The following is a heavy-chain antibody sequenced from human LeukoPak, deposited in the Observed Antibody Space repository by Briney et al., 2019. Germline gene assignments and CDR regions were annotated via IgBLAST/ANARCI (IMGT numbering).Heavy chain of an antibody. CDR3: GRDLGFVVVPSVVEH. V-gene: IGHV1-2*02. CDR1: GYTFTGYY. Sequence: GASVKVSCKTSGYTFTGYYLHWVRQAPGQGLEWMGWINPRSGGTHYAHDFQGRVTLTSDTSINTAYMKLSGLTSDDTAMYYCGRDLGFVVVPSVVEHWGQGTLVTVSS. J-gene: IGHJ4*02. D-gene: IGHD3-3*01. CDR2: INPRSGGT.